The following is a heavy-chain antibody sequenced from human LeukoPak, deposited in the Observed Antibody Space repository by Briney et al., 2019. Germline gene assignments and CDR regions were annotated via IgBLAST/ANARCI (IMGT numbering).Heavy chain of an antibody. CDR1: GFTFSDNY. CDR3: VTYAY. V-gene: IGHV3-11*04. Sequence: GGSLRLSCAASGFTFSDNYLSWIRQAPGKGLEWISYISPSGSTIYYADSVKGRFTISRDNAKNSLYLQMNGLRAEDTALYHCVTYAYWGQGTLVTVSS. CDR2: ISPSGSTI. J-gene: IGHJ4*01. D-gene: IGHD1-20*01.